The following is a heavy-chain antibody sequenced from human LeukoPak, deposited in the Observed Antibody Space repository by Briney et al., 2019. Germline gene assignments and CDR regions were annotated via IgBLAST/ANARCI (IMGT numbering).Heavy chain of an antibody. D-gene: IGHD5-12*01. CDR1: GGSFSGYY. CDR3: AAQYSGYVRLDY. Sequence: SETLSLTCAVYGGSFSGYYWSWIRQPPGKGLEWIGEISHSGSTNYNPSLKSRVTISVDTPKNQFSLKLSSVTAADTAVYYCAAQYSGYVRLDYWGQGTLVTVSS. V-gene: IGHV4-34*01. J-gene: IGHJ4*02. CDR2: ISHSGST.